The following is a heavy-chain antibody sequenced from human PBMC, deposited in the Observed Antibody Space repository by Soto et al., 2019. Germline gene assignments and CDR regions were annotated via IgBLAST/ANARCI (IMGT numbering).Heavy chain of an antibody. D-gene: IGHD3-10*01. V-gene: IGHV1-69*01. CDR1: GGTFSSYA. CDR3: ARDPRRGRLVYYGMDV. Sequence: QVQLVQSGAEVKKPGSSVKVSCKASGGTFSSYAISWVRQAPGQGLEWMGGIIPIFGTANYAQKFQGRVTITADESTSTDYMELSSLRSEDTAVYYCARDPRRGRLVYYGMDVWGQGTTVTVSS. J-gene: IGHJ6*02. CDR2: IIPIFGTA.